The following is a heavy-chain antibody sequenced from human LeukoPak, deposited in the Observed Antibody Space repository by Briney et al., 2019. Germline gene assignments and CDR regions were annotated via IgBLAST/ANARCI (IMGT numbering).Heavy chain of an antibody. V-gene: IGHV3-23*01. CDR2: ISGSDGTT. CDR3: AKSYYYGSGSYSYYYTMDV. J-gene: IGHJ6*02. CDR1: GFTFSNFA. Sequence: GGSLRLSCEASGFTFSNFAMSWVRQAPGKGLEWVSPISGSDGTTYYADSVKGRFTVSRDNSKNTLYLQMNSLRAEDTAVYYCAKSYYYGSGSYSYYYTMDVWGQGTTVTVSS. D-gene: IGHD3-10*01.